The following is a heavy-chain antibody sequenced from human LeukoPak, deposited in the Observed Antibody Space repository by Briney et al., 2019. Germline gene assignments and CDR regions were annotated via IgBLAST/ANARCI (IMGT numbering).Heavy chain of an antibody. CDR2: VNPNSGGT. CDR1: GYTFTGYY. CDR3: ARDLTVAGTGFDY. D-gene: IGHD6-19*01. Sequence: ASVKVSCKASGYTFTGYYMHWVRQAPGQGLEWMGWVNPNSGGTNYAQKFQGWVTMTRDTSISTAYMELSRLRSDDTAVYYCARDLTVAGTGFDYWGQGTLVTVSP. J-gene: IGHJ4*02. V-gene: IGHV1-2*04.